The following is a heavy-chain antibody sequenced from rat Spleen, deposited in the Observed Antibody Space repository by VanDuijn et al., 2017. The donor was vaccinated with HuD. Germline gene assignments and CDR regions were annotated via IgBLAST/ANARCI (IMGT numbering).Heavy chain of an antibody. CDR1: GFIFNNYW. Sequence: EVQLVESGGDLVQPGRSLKLSCAASGFIFNNYWMNWIRQAPGKGLEWVASITNTGGTVFYPDSVKGRFTISRDNRKSTLYLQMDSLRYEDTATYYCTTDRPGALMEAWGQGASVTVSS. J-gene: IGHJ4*01. V-gene: IGHV5-31*01. CDR3: TTDRPGALMEA. CDR2: ITNTGGTV. D-gene: IGHD5-1*01.